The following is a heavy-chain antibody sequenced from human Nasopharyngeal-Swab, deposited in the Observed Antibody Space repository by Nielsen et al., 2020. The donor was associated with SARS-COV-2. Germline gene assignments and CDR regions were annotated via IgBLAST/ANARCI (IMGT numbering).Heavy chain of an antibody. D-gene: IGHD1-14*01. V-gene: IGHV3-11*01. CDR1: GFTFSDYY. J-gene: IGHJ3*02. Sequence: GESLKISCAASGFTFSDYYMSWIRQAPGKGLEWVSYISSSGSTIYYADSVKGRFTISRDNAKNSLYLQMNSLRAEDTAVYYCAKGRSNRDAFDIWGQGTMVTVSS. CDR3: AKGRSNRDAFDI. CDR2: ISSSGSTI.